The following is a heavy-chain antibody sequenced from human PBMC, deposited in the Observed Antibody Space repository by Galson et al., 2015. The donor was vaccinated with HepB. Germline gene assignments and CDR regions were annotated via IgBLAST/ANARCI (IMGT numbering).Heavy chain of an antibody. D-gene: IGHD4-17*01. CDR3: ASGDFDY. J-gene: IGHJ4*02. V-gene: IGHV3-48*02. CDR1: GFTFSSYS. CDR2: ISSSSSTI. Sequence: SLRLSCAASGFTFSSYSMNWVRQAPGKGLEWVSYISSSSSTIYYADSVKGRFTISRDNAKNSLYLQINSLRDEDTAVYYCASGDFDYWGQGTLVTVSS.